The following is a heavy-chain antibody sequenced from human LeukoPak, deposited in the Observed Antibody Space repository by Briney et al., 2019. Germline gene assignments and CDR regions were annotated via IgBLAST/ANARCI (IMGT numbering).Heavy chain of an antibody. J-gene: IGHJ5*02. V-gene: IGHV1-2*02. D-gene: IGHD6-6*01. CDR3: ARDGLYSSSTQGWFDP. CDR1: GYTFTGYY. Sequence: ASVTVSCKASGYTFTGYYMHWVRQAPGQGLEWMGWINPNSGGTNYAQKFQGRVTMTRDTSISTAYMELSRLRSDDTAVYYCARDGLYSSSTQGWFDPWGQGTLVTVSS. CDR2: INPNSGGT.